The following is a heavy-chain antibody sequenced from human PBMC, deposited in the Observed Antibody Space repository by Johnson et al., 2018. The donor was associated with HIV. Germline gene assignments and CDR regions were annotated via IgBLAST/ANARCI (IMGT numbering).Heavy chain of an antibody. Sequence: VQLVESGGGVVQPGRSLRLSCAASDFTFSNNAIHWVRQAPGKGLEWVGRIKSKTDGGTTDYAAPVKGRFTISRDDSKNTLYLQMNSLKTEDTAVYYCTTPSGSYVSSYDAFDIWGQGTMVTVSS. J-gene: IGHJ3*02. D-gene: IGHD1-26*01. CDR2: IKSKTDGGTT. V-gene: IGHV3-15*07. CDR1: DFTFSNNA. CDR3: TTPSGSYVSSYDAFDI.